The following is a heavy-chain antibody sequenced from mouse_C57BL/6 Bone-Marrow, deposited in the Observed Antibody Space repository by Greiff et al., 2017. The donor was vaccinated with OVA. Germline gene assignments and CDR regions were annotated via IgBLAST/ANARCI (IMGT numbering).Heavy chain of an antibody. D-gene: IGHD1-1*01. CDR1: GYTFTSYW. J-gene: IGHJ3*01. CDR3: TRSYYYGSSPRFAY. Sequence: EVQLQQSGTVLARPGASVKMSCKTSGYTFTSYWMHWVKQRPGQGLEWIGAIYPGNSDTSYNQKFKGKAKLTAVTSASTDYMELSSLTNEDAAVYYCTRSYYYGSSPRFAYWGQGTLVTVSA. CDR2: IYPGNSDT. V-gene: IGHV1-5*01.